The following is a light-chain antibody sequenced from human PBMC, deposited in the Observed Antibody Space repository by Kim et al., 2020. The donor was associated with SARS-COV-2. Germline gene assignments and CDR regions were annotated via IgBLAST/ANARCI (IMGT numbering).Light chain of an antibody. CDR1: QSVKSDY. Sequence: EIVLTQSPGTLSLSPGERATLSCRASQSVKSDYLAWYQQKPGQAPRLLIRDASSRATGIPARFSGSGSGTDFSLTISRLEPEDFAVYYCQQYSSSPLTFGGGTKVDIK. CDR2: DAS. CDR3: QQYSSSPLT. J-gene: IGKJ4*01. V-gene: IGKV3-20*01.